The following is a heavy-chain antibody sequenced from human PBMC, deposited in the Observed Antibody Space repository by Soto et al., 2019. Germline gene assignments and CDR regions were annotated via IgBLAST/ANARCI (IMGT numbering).Heavy chain of an antibody. CDR3: AKGGSIVAAGTRVYLYNAMDV. CDR2: INPNSGDT. D-gene: IGHD1-26*01. CDR1: GYTFTGYY. Sequence: ASVKVSCKASGYTFTGYYVHWVRQAPGQGLEWMGWINPNSGDTYLAQRFQGRVTMNRDTSIGTAYMELRGLTSDDTAEYYCAKGGSIVAAGTRVYLYNAMDVWGQGTTVTVSS. V-gene: IGHV1-2*02. J-gene: IGHJ6*02.